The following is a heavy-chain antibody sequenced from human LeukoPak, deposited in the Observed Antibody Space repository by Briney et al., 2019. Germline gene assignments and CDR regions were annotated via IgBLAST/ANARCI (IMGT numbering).Heavy chain of an antibody. CDR3: ARDKPPPYYYDSSGIFDY. J-gene: IGHJ4*02. V-gene: IGHV3-33*01. CDR2: IWYDGSNK. Sequence: GGSLRLSCAASGFTFSSYGMHWVRQAPGKGLEWVAVIWYDGSNKYYADSVKGRFTVSRDNSKNTLYLQMNSLRAEDTAVYYCARDKPPPYYYDSSGIFDYWGQGTLATVSS. CDR1: GFTFSSYG. D-gene: IGHD3-22*01.